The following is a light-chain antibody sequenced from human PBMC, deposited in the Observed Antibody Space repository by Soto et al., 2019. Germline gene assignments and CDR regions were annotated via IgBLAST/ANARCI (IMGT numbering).Light chain of an antibody. CDR1: QSVSSN. V-gene: IGKV3-15*01. Sequence: EIVMTQSPATLSVSPGERETLSCRASQSVSSNLAWYQQKPGQAPRLLIYGASTRATGIPARFSGSGSGTEFTLTISSLQSEDFAVYYCQQYNNWPPYTFGQGTKVDIK. CDR2: GAS. J-gene: IGKJ2*01. CDR3: QQYNNWPPYT.